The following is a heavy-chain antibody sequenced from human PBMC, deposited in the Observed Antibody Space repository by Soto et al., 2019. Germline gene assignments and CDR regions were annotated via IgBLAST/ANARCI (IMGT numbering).Heavy chain of an antibody. CDR1: GFTFSFYG. Sequence: QVQLVESGGGVVQPGRSLRLSCAASGFTFSFYGMHWVRQAPGKGLEWVAVISYDGSNKYYADPVKGRFTISRDNSKNTLYLQMNSLRAEDTAVYYCAKDLGHGGRGAFDIWGQGTMVTVSS. V-gene: IGHV3-30*18. CDR3: AKDLGHGGRGAFDI. D-gene: IGHD7-27*01. CDR2: ISYDGSNK. J-gene: IGHJ3*02.